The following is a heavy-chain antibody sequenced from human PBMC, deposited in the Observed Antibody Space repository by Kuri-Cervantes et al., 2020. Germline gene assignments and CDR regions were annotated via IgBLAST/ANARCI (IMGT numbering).Heavy chain of an antibody. CDR1: GFTFSNYW. D-gene: IGHD3-22*01. J-gene: IGHJ3*02. CDR3: AQYKDADYDSSGYYYDAFDI. CDR2: ISGSGGST. V-gene: IGHV3-23*01. Sequence: GESLKISCVGSGFTFSNYWMTWVRQAPGKGLEWVSAISGSGGSTYYADSVKGRFTISRDNSKNTLYLQMNSLRAEDTAVYYCAQYKDADYDSSGYYYDAFDIWGQGTMVTVSS.